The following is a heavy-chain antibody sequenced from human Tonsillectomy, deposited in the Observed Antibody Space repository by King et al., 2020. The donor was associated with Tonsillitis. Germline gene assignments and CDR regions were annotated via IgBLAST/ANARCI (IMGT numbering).Heavy chain of an antibody. CDR2: IIPILGIA. Sequence: VQLVESGAEVKKPGSSVKVSCKASGGTFSSYAISWVRQAPGQGLEWMGRIIPILGIANYAQKFQGRVTITADKSTSTAYMELSSLRSEDTAVYYCARHSSGYHHDAFDIWGHGTMVTVSS. J-gene: IGHJ3*02. CDR3: ARHSSGYHHDAFDI. D-gene: IGHD3-22*01. CDR1: GGTFSSYA. V-gene: IGHV1-69*09.